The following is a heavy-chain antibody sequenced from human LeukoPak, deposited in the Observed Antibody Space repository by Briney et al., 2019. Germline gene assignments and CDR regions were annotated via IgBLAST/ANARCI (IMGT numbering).Heavy chain of an antibody. Sequence: PSQTLSLTCTVSGGSISSSPYYWGWIRQPPGKGLEWIGSIYYTGSTYYNPSLKSRVTISVDTSKNQFSLNLNSVTAADSAVYYCARAPRKGFCTSTTCYADNWFDPWGQGTRVTVSS. CDR1: GGSISSSPYY. CDR3: ARAPRKGFCTSTTCYADNWFDP. CDR2: IYYTGST. J-gene: IGHJ5*02. V-gene: IGHV4-39*07. D-gene: IGHD2-2*01.